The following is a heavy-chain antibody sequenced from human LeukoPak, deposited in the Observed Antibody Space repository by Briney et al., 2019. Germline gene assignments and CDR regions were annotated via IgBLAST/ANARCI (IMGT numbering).Heavy chain of an antibody. Sequence: ASVKVSCKASGYTFTSYDINWVRQATGQGLEWMGWMNPNSGNTGYAQKFQGRVTITRNTSISTAYMELSSLRSEDTAVYYCARALSMAARHIFGYWGQGTLVTVSS. D-gene: IGHD6-6*01. CDR3: ARALSMAARHIFGY. J-gene: IGHJ4*02. CDR1: GYTFTSYD. V-gene: IGHV1-8*03. CDR2: MNPNSGNT.